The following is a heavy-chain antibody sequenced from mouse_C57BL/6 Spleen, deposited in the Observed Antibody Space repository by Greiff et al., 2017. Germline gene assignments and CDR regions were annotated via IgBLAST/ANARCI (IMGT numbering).Heavy chain of an antibody. V-gene: IGHV1-80*01. CDR3: ARQGYYGSSLYFDV. D-gene: IGHD1-1*01. CDR1: GYAFSSYW. J-gene: IGHJ1*03. Sequence: QVQLQQSGAELVKPGASVKISCKASGYAFSSYWMNWVKQRPGKGLEWIGQIYPGDGDTNYNGKFKGKATLTADKSSSTAYMQLSSLTSEDSAVYFCARQGYYGSSLYFDVWGTGTTVTVSS. CDR2: IYPGDGDT.